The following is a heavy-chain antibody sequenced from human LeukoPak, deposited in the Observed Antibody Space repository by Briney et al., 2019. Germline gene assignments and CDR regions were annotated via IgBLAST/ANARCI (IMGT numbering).Heavy chain of an antibody. CDR3: ARVAARYVGMDV. Sequence: SEALSLTCTVSAGSINNYYWSWIRQPPGKGLEWIGYIYYSGSTDYNPSLKSRVTISVDTSKKQVSLNLSSVTAADTAVYYCARVAARYVGMDVWGQGTTVTVSS. D-gene: IGHD6-6*01. V-gene: IGHV4-59*01. CDR2: IYYSGST. J-gene: IGHJ6*02. CDR1: AGSINNYY.